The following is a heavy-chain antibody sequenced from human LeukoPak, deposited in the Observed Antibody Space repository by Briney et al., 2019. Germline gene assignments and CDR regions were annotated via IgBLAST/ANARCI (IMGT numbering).Heavy chain of an antibody. D-gene: IGHD4-23*01. CDR1: GFTFSNYG. CDR3: ARGRWYWDAFDI. J-gene: IGHJ3*02. Sequence: GGSLRLSCAASGFTFSNYGMHWVRQAPGKGLEWVAFIKYDGSNKNYADSVKGRFTISRDNAKNSLYLQMNSLRAEDTAVYYCARGRWYWDAFDIWGKGTTVTISS. V-gene: IGHV3-30*12. CDR2: IKYDGSNK.